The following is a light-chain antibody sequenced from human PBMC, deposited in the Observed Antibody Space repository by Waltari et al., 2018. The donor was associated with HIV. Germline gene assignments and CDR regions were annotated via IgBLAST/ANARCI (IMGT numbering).Light chain of an antibody. CDR2: WAS. J-gene: IGKJ3*01. CDR1: PSVLYSSNNKNY. Sequence: DIVMTQSPDSLAVSLGARATINCPSSPSVLYSSNNKNYLAWYQQKPGQPPKLLIYWASTRESGVPDRFSGSGSGTDFTLTISSLQAEDVAVYYCQQYYSTPFTFGPGTKVDIK. V-gene: IGKV4-1*01. CDR3: QQYYSTPFT.